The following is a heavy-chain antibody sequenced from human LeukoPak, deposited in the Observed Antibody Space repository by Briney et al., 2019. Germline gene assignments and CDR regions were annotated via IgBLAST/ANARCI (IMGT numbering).Heavy chain of an antibody. Sequence: SETLSLTCAVYGGSFSGYYWSWIRQPPGKGLEWIGEINHSGSTNYNPSLKSRVTISVDTSKNQSSLKLSSVTAADTAVYYCARKSWYLDLWGRGTLVTVSS. CDR3: ARKSWYLDL. CDR1: GGSFSGYY. CDR2: INHSGST. V-gene: IGHV4-34*01. J-gene: IGHJ2*01.